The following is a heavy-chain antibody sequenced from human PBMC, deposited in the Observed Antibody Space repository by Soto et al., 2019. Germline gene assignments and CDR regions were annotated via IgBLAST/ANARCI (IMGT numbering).Heavy chain of an antibody. CDR2: ISSSATYA. V-gene: IGHV3-11*06. CDR3: ARNDSSGYLDS. CDR1: GFTFSDYY. D-gene: IGHD3-22*01. J-gene: IGHJ4*02. Sequence: GSLRLSCAASGFTFSDYYMGWIRQAPGKGLEWLSYISSSATYAIYADSVKGRFTLSRDNAKNSLYLQMNSLRAEDTAVYYCARNDSSGYLDSWGQGTLVTVSS.